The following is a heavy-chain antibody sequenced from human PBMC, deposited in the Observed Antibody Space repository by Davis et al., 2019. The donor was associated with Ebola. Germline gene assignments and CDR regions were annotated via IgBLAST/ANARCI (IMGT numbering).Heavy chain of an antibody. CDR1: VFTVSANY. J-gene: IGHJ6*04. CDR2: MYAVDTT. CDR3: ARDPSGGSGWSMGYYGMDV. D-gene: IGHD6-19*01. V-gene: IGHV3-53*01. Sequence: GGSLRLSCAASVFTVSANYMIWVRQAPGKGLEWVSLMYAVDTTFYADSVKGLFTISSANSKNTIYLQMNSLRAEDTAVYYCARDPSGGSGWSMGYYGMDVWGKGTTVTVSS.